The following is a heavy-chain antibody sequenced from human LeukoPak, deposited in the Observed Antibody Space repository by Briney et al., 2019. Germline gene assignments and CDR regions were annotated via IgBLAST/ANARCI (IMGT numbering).Heavy chain of an antibody. CDR3: AKDGQPSTRSYLCTNGICYQDY. J-gene: IGHJ4*02. V-gene: IGHV4-38-2*02. D-gene: IGHD2-8*01. Sequence: SETLSLTCTVSGYSISSGYYWGWIRQPPGKGLEWIGSIYHSGSTYYNPSLKSRVTISVDTSKNQFSLKLSSVTAADTAVYYCAKDGQPSTRSYLCTNGICYQDYWGQGTLVTVSS. CDR1: GYSISSGYY. CDR2: IYHSGST.